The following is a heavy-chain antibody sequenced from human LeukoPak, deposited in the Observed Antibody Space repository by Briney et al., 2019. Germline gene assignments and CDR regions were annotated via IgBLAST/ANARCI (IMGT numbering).Heavy chain of an antibody. Sequence: GGSLRLSCAASGFTFSSYAMSWVRQAPGKGLEWVSALSDSGGSTYYADSVKGRFTISRDNSKNSLYLQMNSLRAEDTAVYYCATLVATTQFGYWGQGTLVTVSS. D-gene: IGHD5-12*01. CDR1: GFTFSSYA. CDR3: ATLVATTQFGY. J-gene: IGHJ4*02. CDR2: LSDSGGST. V-gene: IGHV3-23*01.